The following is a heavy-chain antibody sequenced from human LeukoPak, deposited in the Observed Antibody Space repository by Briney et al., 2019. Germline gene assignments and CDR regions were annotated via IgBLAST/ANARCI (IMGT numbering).Heavy chain of an antibody. CDR1: GFTFSGYS. V-gene: IGHV3-21*04. D-gene: IGHD6-19*01. CDR3: ARGRQYSTGWYYFDY. Sequence: GGSLRLSCAASGFTFSGYSMNWVRQAPGKGLEWVSSISRSSSYIYYADSVKGRFTISRDNAKNSLFLQMNSLRAEDTAVYYCARGRQYSTGWYYFDYWGQGTLVTVSS. CDR2: ISRSSSYI. J-gene: IGHJ4*02.